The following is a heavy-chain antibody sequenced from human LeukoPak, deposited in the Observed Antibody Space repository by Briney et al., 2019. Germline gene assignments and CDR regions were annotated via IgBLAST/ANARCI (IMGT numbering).Heavy chain of an antibody. Sequence: PSETLSLTCTVSGGSISSGSYYWSWIRQPPGKGLEWIGEINHSGSTNYNPSLKSRVTISVDTSKNQFSLKLSSVTAADTAVYYCARRSYMDVWGKGTTVTVSS. CDR2: INHSGST. CDR1: GGSISSGSYY. V-gene: IGHV4-39*07. J-gene: IGHJ6*03. CDR3: ARRSYMDV.